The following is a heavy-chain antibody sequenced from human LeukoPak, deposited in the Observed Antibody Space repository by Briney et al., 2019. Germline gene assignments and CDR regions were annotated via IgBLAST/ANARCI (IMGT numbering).Heavy chain of an antibody. CDR1: GFTFSNYA. V-gene: IGHV3-23*01. D-gene: IGHD4-17*01. Sequence: GGSLRLSCAASGFTFSNYAMSWVRQAPGKGLEWVSAISGSGDNTNYADSVKGRLTISRDNSKNTLYLQMSSLRAEDTAVYYRAKPRWVTTNNYDYWGLGTLVTVSS. CDR3: AKPRWVTTNNYDY. CDR2: ISGSGDNT. J-gene: IGHJ4*02.